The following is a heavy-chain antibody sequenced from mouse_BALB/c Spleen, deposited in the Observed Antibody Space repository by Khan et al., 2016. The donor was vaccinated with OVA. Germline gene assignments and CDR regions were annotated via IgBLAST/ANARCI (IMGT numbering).Heavy chain of an antibody. CDR1: GFTIKDTY. D-gene: IGHD1-1*01. V-gene: IGHV14-3*02. CDR2: IDPANGNT. Sequence: EVQLQQSGAELVKPGASVKLSCTASGFTIKDTYIHWIKQRPEQGLEWIGWIDPANGNTTYDPKFQGKAPMTADTSANTAYLQLSSLTSEDPAVSYCTRHLYYYAALDYWGQGTSVTVSS. CDR3: TRHLYYYAALDY. J-gene: IGHJ4*01.